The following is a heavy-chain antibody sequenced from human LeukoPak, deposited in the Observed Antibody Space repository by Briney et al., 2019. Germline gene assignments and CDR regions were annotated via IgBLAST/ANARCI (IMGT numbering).Heavy chain of an antibody. CDR1: GGTFSSYA. CDR3: ASLAAAGANFDY. J-gene: IGHJ4*02. D-gene: IGHD6-13*01. V-gene: IGHV1-69*04. Sequence: ASVKVSCKASGGTFSSYAISWVRQAPGQGLEWMGRIIPILGIANYAQKFQGRVTITADKSTSTTYMELSSLRSDDTAVYYCASLAAAGANFDYWGQGALVTVSS. CDR2: IIPILGIA.